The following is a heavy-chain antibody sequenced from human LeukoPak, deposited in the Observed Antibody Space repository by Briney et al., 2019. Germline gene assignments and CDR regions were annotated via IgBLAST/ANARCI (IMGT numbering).Heavy chain of an antibody. D-gene: IGHD3-9*01. V-gene: IGHV3-23*01. J-gene: IGHJ4*02. CDR2: ISGSGGST. Sequence: PGGSLRLSCAASGFTFSSYAMSWVRQAPGRGLEWVSAISGSGGSTYYADSVKGRFTISRDNSENTLYLQMNSLRAEDTAVYYCAKNRDYDILTGYYRVYFDYWGQGTLVTVSS. CDR3: AKNRDYDILTGYYRVYFDY. CDR1: GFTFSSYA.